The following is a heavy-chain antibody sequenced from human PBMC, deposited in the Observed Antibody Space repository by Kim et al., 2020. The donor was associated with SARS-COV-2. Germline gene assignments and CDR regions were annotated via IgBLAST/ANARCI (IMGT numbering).Heavy chain of an antibody. CDR2: IYPGDSDT. Sequence: GESLKISCKGSGYSFTSYWIGWVRQMPGKGLEWMGIIYPGDSDTRYSPSFQGQVTISADKSISTAYLQWSSLKASDTAMYYCARHDGRFTPQLVRGTWFDPWGQGTLVTVSS. CDR1: GYSFTSYW. D-gene: IGHD6-13*01. V-gene: IGHV5-51*01. CDR3: ARHDGRFTPQLVRGTWFDP. J-gene: IGHJ5*02.